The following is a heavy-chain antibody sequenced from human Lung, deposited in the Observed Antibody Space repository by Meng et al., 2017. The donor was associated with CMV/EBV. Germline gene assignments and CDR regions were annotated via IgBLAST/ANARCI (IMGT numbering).Heavy chain of an antibody. CDR2: IYSGGSP. Sequence: GGSLRPXXPASGFTASSNYMSWDRQAPEKVLEWVSVIYSGGSPSYADSVKGRFTISRDNSKNTLYLQMNSLRAEDTAVYYCARGAVYYDSSAYYEGYFDYWGQGTLVTVSS. CDR3: ARGAVYYDSSAYYEGYFDY. J-gene: IGHJ4*02. V-gene: IGHV3-53*01. CDR1: GFTASSNY. D-gene: IGHD3-22*01.